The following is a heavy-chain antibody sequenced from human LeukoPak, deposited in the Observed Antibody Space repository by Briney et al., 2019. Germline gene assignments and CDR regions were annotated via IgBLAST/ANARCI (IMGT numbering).Heavy chain of an antibody. V-gene: IGHV3-11*03. CDR1: GFTFSDYY. CDR3: ARCGTPNNYYGYGVDV. CDR2: ISVSGSYT. Sequence: KPGGSLRLSCAASGFTFSDYYMSWIRQAPGKGLEWISYISVSGSYTNYADSVKGRFTISRDNAKNSLYLQMISLRAEDTAVYCCARCGTPNNYYGYGVDVWGQGTTVIVSS. D-gene: IGHD1-26*01. J-gene: IGHJ6*02.